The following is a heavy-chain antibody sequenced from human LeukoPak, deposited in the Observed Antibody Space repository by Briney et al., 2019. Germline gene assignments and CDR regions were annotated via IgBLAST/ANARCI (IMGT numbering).Heavy chain of an antibody. V-gene: IGHV3-30-3*01. Sequence: GGSLRLSCAASGFTFSSYAMHWVRQAPGKGLEWVAVISYDGSNKYYADSVKGRFTFSRDNSKNTLYLQMNSLRAEDTAVYYCAKGSGLTGYSYQVYFDYWGQGTLVTVSS. D-gene: IGHD3-9*01. CDR2: ISYDGSNK. CDR3: AKGSGLTGYSYQVYFDY. CDR1: GFTFSSYA. J-gene: IGHJ4*02.